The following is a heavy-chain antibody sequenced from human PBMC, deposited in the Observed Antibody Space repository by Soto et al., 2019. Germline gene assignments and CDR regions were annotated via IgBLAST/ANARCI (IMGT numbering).Heavy chain of an antibody. V-gene: IGHV1-18*01. J-gene: IGHJ4*02. CDR2: ISAYHGNT. CDR3: ARDPDDILTGYYIGPEYDY. D-gene: IGHD3-9*01. CDR1: GYTFTSYG. Sequence: QVQLVQSGTEVKKPGASVKVSCKAPGYTFTSYGISWVRQAPGQGLEWMGWISAYHGNTNYAQKLQGRGTNTTDTSTNTAYRDLRSLRSDETAVYYCARDPDDILTGYYIGPEYDYCGQGTLVTVSS.